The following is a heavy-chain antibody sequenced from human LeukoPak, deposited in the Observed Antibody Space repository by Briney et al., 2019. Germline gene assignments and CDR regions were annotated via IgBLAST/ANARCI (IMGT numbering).Heavy chain of an antibody. J-gene: IGHJ4*02. V-gene: IGHV3-30*02. CDR1: GFTFSSYG. D-gene: IGHD6-6*01. CDR2: IRYDGSNK. CDR3: AKAGIAARPGEY. Sequence: PGGSLRLSCAASGFTFSSYGMHWVRQAPGKGLEWVAFIRYDGSNKYYADSVKGRFTISRDNSKNTLYLQMNSLRAEDTAVYYCAKAGIAARPGEYWGQGTLVTVSS.